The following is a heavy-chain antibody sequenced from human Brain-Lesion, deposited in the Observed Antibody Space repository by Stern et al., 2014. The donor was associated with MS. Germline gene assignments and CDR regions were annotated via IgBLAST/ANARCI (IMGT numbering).Heavy chain of an antibody. J-gene: IGHJ4*02. D-gene: IGHD6-19*01. V-gene: IGHV4-39*02. CDR1: GGSIGRSSYY. CDR3: ARGAGVFDS. Sequence: VQLVESGPGLVKPSETLSLTCTVSGGSIGRSSYYWGWIRQPPGKGLEWIGNIFYTGSTFYDPSLKSRVTKSVDTSTKPFSLSLNSVTAADTAVYYCARGAGVFDSWGQGTLVTVSP. CDR2: IFYTGST.